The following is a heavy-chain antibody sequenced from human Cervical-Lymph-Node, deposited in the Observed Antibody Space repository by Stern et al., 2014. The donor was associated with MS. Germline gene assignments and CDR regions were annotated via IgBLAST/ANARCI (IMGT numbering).Heavy chain of an antibody. D-gene: IGHD3-10*01. J-gene: IGHJ4*02. CDR3: ARDPSRFGDNGYFDF. CDR2: ISHDGNNK. Sequence: QVQLEESGGGLVQPGRSLRLSCAASGFTFSSFAMHWVRQAPGQGLEWLAVISHDGNNKYYAASVKGRFTISRDKSNNMVYLQISSLRPDDTAVYFCARDPSRFGDNGYFDFWGQGTLVTVSS. CDR1: GFTFSSFA. V-gene: IGHV3-30*04.